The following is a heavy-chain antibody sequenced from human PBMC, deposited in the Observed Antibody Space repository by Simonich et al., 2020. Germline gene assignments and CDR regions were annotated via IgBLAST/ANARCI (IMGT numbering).Heavy chain of an antibody. CDR3: ARHAGFAFDI. Sequence: QLQLQESGPGLVKPSETLSLTCTVSGGSISSSIYYWGWIRQPPGKGLEWIWSIDYSGSTYYNPSLNSRVTISVDTSKNQFSLKLSSVTAADTAVYYCARHAGFAFDIWGQGTMVTVSS. D-gene: IGHD6-13*01. CDR1: GGSISSSIYY. V-gene: IGHV4-39*01. J-gene: IGHJ3*02. CDR2: IDYSGST.